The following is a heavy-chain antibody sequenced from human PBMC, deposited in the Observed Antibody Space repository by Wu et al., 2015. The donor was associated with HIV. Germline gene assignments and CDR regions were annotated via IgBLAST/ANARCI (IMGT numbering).Heavy chain of an antibody. D-gene: IGHD6-19*01. CDR1: GYTFSDYT. Sequence: QVQLVQSGAEVKKPGASVKVSCKTSGYTFSDYTVHWVRQAPGQGLEWVGWMNPYSGNTAYAQKFQGRVTVTRNTPTSTAYMELSSLRSEDTAVYYCARNLPGIAVAGFDCWGQGTLVTVSS. CDR3: ARNLPGIAVAGFDC. CDR2: MNPYSGNT. V-gene: IGHV1-8*02. J-gene: IGHJ4*02.